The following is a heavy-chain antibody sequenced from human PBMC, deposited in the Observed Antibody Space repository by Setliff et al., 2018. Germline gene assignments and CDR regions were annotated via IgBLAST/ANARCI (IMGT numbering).Heavy chain of an antibody. J-gene: IGHJ1*01. V-gene: IGHV4-30-4*08. CDR2: IYSSGST. CDR3: AATLGYFQH. CDR1: GGSISSGDYY. Sequence: PSETLSLTCTVSGGSISSGDYYWSWIRQPPGKGLEWIGYIYSSGSTYYNPSLKSRVTMSIDTSKNQFSLKLNSVTAADMAVYYCAATLGYFQHWGQGTLVTVSS. D-gene: IGHD2-15*01.